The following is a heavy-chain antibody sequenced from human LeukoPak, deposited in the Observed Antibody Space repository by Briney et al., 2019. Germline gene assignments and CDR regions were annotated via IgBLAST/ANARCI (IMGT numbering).Heavy chain of an antibody. J-gene: IGHJ4*02. CDR3: ARHGCSTTSCYIDY. CDR1: GYFISSSSW. CDR2: IYYSGSV. D-gene: IGHD2-2*01. Sequence: PSDTLSLTCGVSGYFISSSSWWGWIRQPPGKGLEWIGFIYYSGSVYYNPSLKSRVTMSVDTSRNQFSLKLSSVTAVDTAVFYCARHGCSTTSCYIDYWGQGTLVTVSS. V-gene: IGHV4-28*05.